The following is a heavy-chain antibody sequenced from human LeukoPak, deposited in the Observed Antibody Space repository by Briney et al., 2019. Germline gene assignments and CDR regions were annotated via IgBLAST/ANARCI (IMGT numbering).Heavy chain of an antibody. CDR1: GGSFSGYY. CDR3: ARGLWFGESRPYYYDY. Sequence: PSETLSLTCAVYGGSFSGYYWSWLRQPPGKGREGIGEINDSGSTNYNPSLKSRVTISVDTSMNQFSLKLSSVTAADTAEYYCARGLWFGESRPYYYDYWGQGNLVTVST. CDR2: INDSGST. V-gene: IGHV4-34*01. J-gene: IGHJ4*02. D-gene: IGHD3-10*01.